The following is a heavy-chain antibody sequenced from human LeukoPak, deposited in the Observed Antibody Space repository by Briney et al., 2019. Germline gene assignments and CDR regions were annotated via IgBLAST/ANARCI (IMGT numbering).Heavy chain of an antibody. D-gene: IGHD1-20*01. J-gene: IGHJ5*02. CDR2: ISDTT. CDR1: GFTFSTYA. CDR3: AKAQAITGRNLFDP. V-gene: IGHV3-23*01. Sequence: GGSLRLSCADSGFTFSTYAMSWVRRAPGKGLEWVSAISDTTYYADSVKGRFTISRDNSKNTLYLQMNSLRAEDTAVYYCAKAQAITGRNLFDPWGQGTLVTVSS.